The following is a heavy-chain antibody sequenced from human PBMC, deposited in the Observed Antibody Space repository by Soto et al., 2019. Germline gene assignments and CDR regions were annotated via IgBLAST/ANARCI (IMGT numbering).Heavy chain of an antibody. CDR1: GGTFSSYA. CDR3: AILPYYDILTGTIYYFDY. Sequence: VKVSCKASGGTFSSYAISWVRQAPGKGLEWMGGFDPEDGETIYAQKFQGRVTMTEDTSTDTAYMELSSLRSEDTAVYYCAILPYYDILTGTIYYFDYWGQGPRVTVSS. CDR2: FDPEDGET. D-gene: IGHD3-9*01. V-gene: IGHV1-24*01. J-gene: IGHJ4*02.